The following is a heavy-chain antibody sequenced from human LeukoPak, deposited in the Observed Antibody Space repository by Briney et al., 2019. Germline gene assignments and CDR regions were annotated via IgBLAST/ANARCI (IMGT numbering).Heavy chain of an antibody. CDR2: ISSSGSIT. D-gene: IGHD3-10*01. V-gene: IGHV3-48*01. CDR3: ARPGITAFDI. CDR1: GFTLISHN. J-gene: IGHJ3*02. Sequence: PGGSLRLSCVASGFTLISHNINWVRQAPGKGLEWVSHISSSGSITYYGDSVKGRITISRDNAKNSVSLYMNSLRAEDSAVYYCARPGITAFDIWGQGTMVTVSS.